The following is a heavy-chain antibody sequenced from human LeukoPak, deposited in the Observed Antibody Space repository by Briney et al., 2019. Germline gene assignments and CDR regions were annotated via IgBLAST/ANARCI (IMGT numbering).Heavy chain of an antibody. CDR1: GGTFSSYA. J-gene: IGHJ4*02. CDR3: ARTYYYDRGGFYPDY. Sequence: GSSVKVSCKSSGGTFSSYAISWVRQAPGQGLEWMGRIIPILGIANYAQKFQGRVTITADKSTSTAYMELSSLRSEDTAVYYCARTYYYDRGGFYPDYWGQGTLVTVSS. V-gene: IGHV1-69*04. CDR2: IIPILGIA. D-gene: IGHD3-22*01.